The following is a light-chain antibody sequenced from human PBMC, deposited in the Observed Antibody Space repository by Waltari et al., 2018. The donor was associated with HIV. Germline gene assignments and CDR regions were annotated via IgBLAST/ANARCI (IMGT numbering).Light chain of an antibody. Sequence: QSALPQPPSVSGSLGQSVTISCTGPRSDVGNYNECSWYQQSRGTAPKLMIYYVSNRPSGVPDRFSGSKSGNTAALTISGLQAEDEADYYCSSFTTSITVVFGGGTKLTVL. V-gene: IGLV2-18*02. CDR1: RSDVGNYNE. CDR3: SSFTTSITVV. J-gene: IGLJ2*01. CDR2: YVS.